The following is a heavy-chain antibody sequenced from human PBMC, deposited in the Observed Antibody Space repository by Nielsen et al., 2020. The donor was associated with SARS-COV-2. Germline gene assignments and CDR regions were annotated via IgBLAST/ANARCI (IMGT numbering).Heavy chain of an antibody. J-gene: IGHJ4*02. V-gene: IGHV3-30*01. CDR2: ISNDGSNK. D-gene: IGHD3-22*01. CDR1: GFTFSDYA. CDR3: ARPRHYYDTSGYHGFYFDY. Sequence: GGSLRLSCAASGFTFSDYAMAWVRQSPGTGLEWVATISNDGSNKFFADSVKDRFAISRDHSKNTVFLYLNSLRPEDTAVYYCARPRHYYDTSGYHGFYFDYWGQGDQVTVSS.